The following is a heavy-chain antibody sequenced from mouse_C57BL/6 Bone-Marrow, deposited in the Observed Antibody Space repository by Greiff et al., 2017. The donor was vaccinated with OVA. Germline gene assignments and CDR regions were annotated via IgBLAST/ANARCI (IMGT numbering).Heavy chain of an antibody. CDR1: GYTFTSYW. V-gene: IGHV1-64*01. CDR2: IHPNSGST. Sequence: VKLQQPGAELVKPGASVKLSCKASGYTFTSYWMHWVKQRPGQGLEWIGMIHPNSGSTNYNEKFKSKATLTVDKSSSTAYMQLSSLTSEDSAVYYCARGVLLRDWYFDVWGTGTTVTVSS. J-gene: IGHJ1*03. CDR3: ARGVLLRDWYFDV. D-gene: IGHD1-1*01.